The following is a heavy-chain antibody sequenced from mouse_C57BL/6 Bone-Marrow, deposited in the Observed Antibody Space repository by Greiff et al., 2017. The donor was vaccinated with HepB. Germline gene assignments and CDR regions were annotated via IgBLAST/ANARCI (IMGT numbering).Heavy chain of an antibody. Sequence: VQVVESGPGLVAPSQSLSITCTVSGFSLTSYAISWVRQPPGKGLEWLGVIWTGGGTNYNSALKSRLSISKDNSKSQVFLKMNSLQTDDTARYYCARNGGTKLSYYFDYWGQGTTLTVSS. D-gene: IGHD1-3*01. V-gene: IGHV2-9-1*01. CDR1: GFSLTSYA. J-gene: IGHJ2*01. CDR2: IWTGGGT. CDR3: ARNGGTKLSYYFDY.